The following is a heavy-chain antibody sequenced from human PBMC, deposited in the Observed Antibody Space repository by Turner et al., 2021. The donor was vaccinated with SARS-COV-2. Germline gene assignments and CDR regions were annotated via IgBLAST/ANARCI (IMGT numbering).Heavy chain of an antibody. CDR3: ARLMDTAMDYYGMDV. CDR1: GGPISSSTYY. CDR2: IYYGGIT. Sequence: QLQLQESGPGLVKPSETLSLTCTVPGGPISSSTYYWGWIRQPPGKGLEWIGSIYYGGITYYNPSLKSRVTISVDTSKNQFSLKLSSVTAADTALYYCARLMDTAMDYYGMDVWGQGTTVTVSS. V-gene: IGHV4-39*01. J-gene: IGHJ6*02. D-gene: IGHD5-18*01.